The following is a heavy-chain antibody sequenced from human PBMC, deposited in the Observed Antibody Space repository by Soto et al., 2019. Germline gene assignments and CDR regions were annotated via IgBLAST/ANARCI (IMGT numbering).Heavy chain of an antibody. CDR2: IDPSDSYT. V-gene: IGHV5-10-1*01. CDR1: GYSFTSYW. CDR3: ARQSPEGTTFNWFDP. D-gene: IGHD1-1*01. Sequence: PGESLKISCKGSGYSFTSYWIRWVRQMPGKGLEWMGRIDPSDSYTNYSPSFQGHVTISADKSISTAYLQWSSLKASDTAMYYCARQSPEGTTFNWFDPWGQGTLVTVPS. J-gene: IGHJ5*02.